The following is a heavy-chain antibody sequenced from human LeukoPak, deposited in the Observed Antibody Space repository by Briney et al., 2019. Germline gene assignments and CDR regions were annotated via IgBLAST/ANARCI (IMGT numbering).Heavy chain of an antibody. V-gene: IGHV1-24*01. CDR2: FDPEDGET. D-gene: IGHD3-22*01. J-gene: IGHJ4*02. Sequence: GASVKVSCKVSGYTLTELSMHWVRQAPGKGLEWMGGFDPEDGETIYAQKFQGRVTMTEDTSTDTAYMELSSLRSEDTAVYYCATDLTYYDSSGYYPLTYWGQGTLVTVSS. CDR1: GYTLTELS. CDR3: ATDLTYYDSSGYYPLTY.